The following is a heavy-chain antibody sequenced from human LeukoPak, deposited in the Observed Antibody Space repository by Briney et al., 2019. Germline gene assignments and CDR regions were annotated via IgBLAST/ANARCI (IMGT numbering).Heavy chain of an antibody. J-gene: IGHJ4*02. V-gene: IGHV3-30*18. Sequence: GRSLRLCSAASGFTFSSYGMHWVRQAPGKGLEWVAVISHDGSNKYYADSVKGRFTISRDNSKNTLYPQMSSLRADDTAVYYCAKEHYYETSALPGEYWGQGTLVTVSP. D-gene: IGHD3-22*01. CDR3: AKEHYYETSALPGEY. CDR1: GFTFSSYG. CDR2: ISHDGSNK.